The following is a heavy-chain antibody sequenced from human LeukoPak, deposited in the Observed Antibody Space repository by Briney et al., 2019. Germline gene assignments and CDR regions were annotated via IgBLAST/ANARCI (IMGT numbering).Heavy chain of an antibody. D-gene: IGHD3-10*01. Sequence: GGSLRLSCIASGFTFGDYAMSWVRQAPGKGLEWVGFIRSKAYGGTTEYAASVKGRFTISRDDSKSIAYLQMNSLKTEDTAVYYCTRPVTMFDYWGQGTLVTVSS. V-gene: IGHV3-49*04. CDR1: GFTFGDYA. J-gene: IGHJ4*02. CDR3: TRPVTMFDY. CDR2: IRSKAYGGTT.